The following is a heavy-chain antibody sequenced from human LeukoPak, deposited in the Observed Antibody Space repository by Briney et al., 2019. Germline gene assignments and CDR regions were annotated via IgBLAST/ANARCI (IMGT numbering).Heavy chain of an antibody. V-gene: IGHV4-39*01. CDR2: IYYSGST. J-gene: IGHJ4*02. CDR3: ARAGYSYGIISYFDS. CDR1: GGSISSSSYY. Sequence: PSETLSLTCTVSGGSISSSSYYWGWIRQPPGKGLEWIGSIYYSGSTYYNPSLKSRVTISVDTSKNQFSLKLSSVTAADTAIYYCARAGYSYGIISYFDSWGQGTLVTVSS. D-gene: IGHD5-18*01.